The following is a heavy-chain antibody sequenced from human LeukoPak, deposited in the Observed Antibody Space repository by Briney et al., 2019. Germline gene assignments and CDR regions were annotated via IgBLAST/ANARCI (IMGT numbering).Heavy chain of an antibody. D-gene: IGHD6-19*01. CDR1: GYTLTGLS. Sequence: ASVKVSCKVSGYTLTGLSMHWVRQAPGKGLEWMGGFDPEDGETIYAQKFQGRVTMTEDTSTDTAYMELSSLRSEDTAVYYCASILAYSSGWGPSYFDYWGQGTLVTVSS. V-gene: IGHV1-24*01. J-gene: IGHJ4*02. CDR3: ASILAYSSGWGPSYFDY. CDR2: FDPEDGET.